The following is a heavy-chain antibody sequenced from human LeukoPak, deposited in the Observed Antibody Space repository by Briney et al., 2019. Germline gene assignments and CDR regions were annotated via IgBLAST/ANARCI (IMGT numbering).Heavy chain of an antibody. CDR2: INSDGSGT. D-gene: IGHD3-22*01. J-gene: IGHJ3*02. V-gene: IGHV3-74*01. Sequence: GGSPRLSCAASGFTFSSYWMHWVRQAPGKGLVWVSRINSDGSGTTYADSVKGRFTISRDNAKNTLYLQMNSLRAEDTAVYYCASALYYYDSSAYPQGAFDIWGQGTMVTVSS. CDR3: ASALYYYDSSAYPQGAFDI. CDR1: GFTFSSYW.